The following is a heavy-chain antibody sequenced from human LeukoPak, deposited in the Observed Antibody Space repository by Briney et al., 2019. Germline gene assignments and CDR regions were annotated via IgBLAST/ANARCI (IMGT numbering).Heavy chain of an antibody. CDR1: GFTFSSYW. CDR2: IKQDGSEK. Sequence: GGSLRLSCAASGFTFSSYWMSWVRQAPGKGLEWVANIKQDGSEKYYVDSVKGRFTISRDNAKNSLYLQMNSLRAEDTAVYYCERPRGYCSGGSCRYYFDYWGQGTLVTVSS. V-gene: IGHV3-7*01. D-gene: IGHD2-15*01. J-gene: IGHJ4*02. CDR3: ERPRGYCSGGSCRYYFDY.